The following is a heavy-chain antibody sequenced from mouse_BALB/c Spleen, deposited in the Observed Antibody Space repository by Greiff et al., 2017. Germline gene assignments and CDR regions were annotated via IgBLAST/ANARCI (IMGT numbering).Heavy chain of an antibody. D-gene: IGHD2-14*01. J-gene: IGHJ4*01. Sequence: EVQLQQSGAELVKPGASVKLSCTASGFNIKDTYMHWVKQRPEQGLEWIGRIDTANGNTKYDPKFQGKATITADTSSNTAYLQLSSLTSEDTAVYYCASDYRYDGYAMDYWGQGTSVTVSS. CDR1: GFNIKDTY. CDR3: ASDYRYDGYAMDY. V-gene: IGHV14-3*02. CDR2: IDTANGNT.